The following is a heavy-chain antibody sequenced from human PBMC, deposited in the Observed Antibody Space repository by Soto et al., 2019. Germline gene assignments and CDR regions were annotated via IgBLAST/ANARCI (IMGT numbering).Heavy chain of an antibody. CDR2: IIPIFGTA. D-gene: IGHD3-16*02. J-gene: IGHJ3*02. Sequence: ASVKVSCKASGGTFSSYAISWVRQAPGQGLEWMGGIIPIFGTANYAQKFQGRVTITADESTSTAYMELSSLRSEDTAVYYCARXSNMITFGGVIGLAFDIWGQGTMVTVSS. V-gene: IGHV1-69*13. CDR3: ARXSNMITFGGVIGLAFDI. CDR1: GGTFSSYA.